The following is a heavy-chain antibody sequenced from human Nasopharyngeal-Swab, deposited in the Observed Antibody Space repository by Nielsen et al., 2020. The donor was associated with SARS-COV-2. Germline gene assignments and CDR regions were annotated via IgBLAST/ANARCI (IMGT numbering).Heavy chain of an antibody. CDR2: ISYDGSNK. CDR3: AKNGGADIAVVPAAIVSSFDI. V-gene: IGHV3-30*18. Sequence: LTCAASGFTFSPHGMHWVRQAPGKGPEWVAVISYDGSNKYYADSVKGRFTISRDNSKNTLYLQMNSLRAEDTAVYYCAKNGGADIAVVPAAIVSSFDIWGQGAMVTVSS. D-gene: IGHD2-2*01. CDR1: GFTFSPHG. J-gene: IGHJ3*02.